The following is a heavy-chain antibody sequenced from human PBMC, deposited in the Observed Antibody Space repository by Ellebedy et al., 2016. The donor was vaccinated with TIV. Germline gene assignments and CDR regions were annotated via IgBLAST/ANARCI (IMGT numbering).Heavy chain of an antibody. CDR1: GGSISSSSYY. J-gene: IGHJ3*01. Sequence: GSLRLSXTVSGGSISSSSYYWNWIRQPPGKGLEWIGDINHSGSTNYNPSLESRLTISVDTSKNQFSLNLNSVTAADTAVYYCARRDEDDSTTQRFRHQQYAFDVWGQGTMVTVSS. CDR3: ARRDEDDSTTQRFRHQQYAFDV. CDR2: INHSGST. D-gene: IGHD1-26*01. V-gene: IGHV4-39*07.